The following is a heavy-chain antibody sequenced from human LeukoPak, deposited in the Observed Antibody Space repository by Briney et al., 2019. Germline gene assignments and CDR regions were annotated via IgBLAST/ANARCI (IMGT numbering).Heavy chain of an antibody. D-gene: IGHD5-12*01. CDR3: GKGGAIRPDYYYYMDV. V-gene: IGHV3-23*01. J-gene: IGHJ6*03. CDR1: GFTFSSYA. CDR2: ISGSGGST. Sequence: GGSLTLSCAASGFTFSSYAMSWIRQAPGKGLEWVSAISGSGGSTYYADSAKGRFTISRDNSKNSVYLEMNSLKAEDTGVYYCGKGGAIRPDYYYYMDVWGKGTTVTVSS.